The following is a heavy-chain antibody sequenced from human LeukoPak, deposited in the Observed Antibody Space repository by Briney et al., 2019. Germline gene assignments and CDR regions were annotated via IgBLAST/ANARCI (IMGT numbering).Heavy chain of an antibody. Sequence: PGGSLRLSCAASGFTFSSYAMSWVRQAPGKGLEWVSTISGSFGSTYYADSVEGRFTISRDNSKNTMSLQLNSLRAEDTAVYYCTTAKPKLVPSRIRDYWGQGTLVTVSS. CDR1: GFTFSSYA. CDR2: ISGSFGST. J-gene: IGHJ4*02. CDR3: TTAKPKLVPSRIRDY. D-gene: IGHD5/OR15-5a*01. V-gene: IGHV3-23*01.